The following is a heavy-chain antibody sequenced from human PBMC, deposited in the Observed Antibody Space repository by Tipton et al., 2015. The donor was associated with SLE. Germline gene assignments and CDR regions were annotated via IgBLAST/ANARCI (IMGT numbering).Heavy chain of an antibody. CDR1: GASLSSHY. V-gene: IGHV4-59*11. CDR3: ARRWLGDSGAFDF. CDR2: IYYSGST. D-gene: IGHD3-10*01. J-gene: IGHJ3*01. Sequence: TLSLTCTVSGASLSSHYWSWIRQPPGKGLEWIGHIYYSGSTNYNPSLKSRVTISVDTSKNHFSLKLRSVTAADTAVYYCARRWLGDSGAFDFWGQGTMVTVSS.